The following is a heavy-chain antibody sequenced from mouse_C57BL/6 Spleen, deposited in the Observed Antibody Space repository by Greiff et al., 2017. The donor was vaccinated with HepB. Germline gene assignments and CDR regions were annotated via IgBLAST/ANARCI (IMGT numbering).Heavy chain of an antibody. D-gene: IGHD2-5*01. CDR1: GYTFTSYW. Sequence: QVQLQQSGAELVKPGASVKLSCKASGYTFTSYWMHWVKQRLGQGLEWIGMIHPNSGSTNYNEKFKSKATLTVDKSSSTAYMQLSSLTSEDSAVYYCAREDYSNPFAYWGQGTLVTVSA. CDR2: IHPNSGST. CDR3: AREDYSNPFAY. V-gene: IGHV1-64*01. J-gene: IGHJ3*01.